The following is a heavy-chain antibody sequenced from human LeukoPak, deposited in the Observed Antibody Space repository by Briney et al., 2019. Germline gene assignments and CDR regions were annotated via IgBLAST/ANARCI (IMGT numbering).Heavy chain of an antibody. D-gene: IGHD3-9*01. J-gene: IGHJ4*02. CDR2: IYTSGST. Sequence: SETLSLTCTVSGGSISSGSYYWSWIRQPAGKGLEWIGRIYTSGSTNYNPSLKSRVTISVDTSKNQFSLKLSSVTAADTAVYYCARLTRSKGQDWQIDYWGQGTLVTVSS. CDR3: ARLTRSKGQDWQIDY. V-gene: IGHV4-61*02. CDR1: GGSISSGSYY.